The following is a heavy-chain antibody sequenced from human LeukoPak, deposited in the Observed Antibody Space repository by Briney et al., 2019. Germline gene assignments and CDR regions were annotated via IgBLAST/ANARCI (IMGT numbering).Heavy chain of an antibody. CDR2: ISAKNGDT. Sequence: ASVKVSCKASGYTFTSYGISWVRQAPGQGLEWMGWISAKNGDTDYAQRLQGRVTLTTDTYTNTAYMELRSLTSDDTAVYYCARDIGVTNFDYWGQGTLVTVSS. CDR1: GYTFTSYG. D-gene: IGHD4-17*01. CDR3: ARDIGVTNFDY. J-gene: IGHJ4*02. V-gene: IGHV1-18*01.